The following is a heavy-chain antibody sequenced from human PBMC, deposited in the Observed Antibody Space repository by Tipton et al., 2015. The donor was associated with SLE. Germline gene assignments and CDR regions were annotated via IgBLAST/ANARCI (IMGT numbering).Heavy chain of an antibody. V-gene: IGHV4-59*01. J-gene: IGHJ3*01. D-gene: IGHD3-3*01. CDR3: ARALPFNYDFWSGYSTDPFDV. CDR1: GGSINSYY. CDR2: VYYGGST. Sequence: TLSLTCTVSGGSINSYYWGWIRQPPGKPLEWIGYVYYGGSTKYNPSLKSRVTISVDTSKNQFSLKLTSVTAADTAVYYCARALPFNYDFWSGYSTDPFDVWGQGTMVTVSA.